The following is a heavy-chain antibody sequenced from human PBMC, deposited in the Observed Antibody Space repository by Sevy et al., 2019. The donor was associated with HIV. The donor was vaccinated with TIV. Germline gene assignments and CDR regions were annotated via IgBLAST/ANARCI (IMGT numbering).Heavy chain of an antibody. CDR2: IIPQTGGT. D-gene: IGHD3-22*01. CDR3: ARMGDYFDTSGYYPLKY. J-gene: IGHJ4*02. V-gene: IGHV1-2*02. CDR1: GYTFTEYY. Sequence: ASVKVSCKASGYTFTEYYVHWLRQAPGQGLEWMGWIIPQTGGTYFAKKFQDRVTLTTATSINAVYMELSGLKFDDTAVFYCARMGDYFDTSGYYPLKYWGLGTLVTVSS.